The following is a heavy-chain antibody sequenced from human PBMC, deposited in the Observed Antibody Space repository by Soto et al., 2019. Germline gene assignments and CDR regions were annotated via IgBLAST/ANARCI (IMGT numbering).Heavy chain of an antibody. D-gene: IGHD4-4*01. Sequence: PSETLSRTCTVSGGSISSSSYYWGWIRQPPGKGLEWIGSIYYSGSTYYNPSLKSRVTISVDTSKNQFSLKLSSVTAADTAVYYCARLSKSYSNYHYYYYYDMDVWGQGTTVTVSS. CDR3: ARLSKSYSNYHYYYYYDMDV. V-gene: IGHV4-39*01. CDR1: GGSISSSSYY. CDR2: IYYSGST. J-gene: IGHJ6*02.